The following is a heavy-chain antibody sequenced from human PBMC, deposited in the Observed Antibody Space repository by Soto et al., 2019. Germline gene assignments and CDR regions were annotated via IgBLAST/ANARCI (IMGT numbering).Heavy chain of an antibody. CDR2: ISYDGSNK. CDR1: GFTFSSYG. CDR3: AKEGICTNGVCPWYFDY. Sequence: QVQLVESGGGVVQPGRSLRLSCAASGFTFSSYGMHWVRQAPGKGLEWVAVISYDGSNKYYADSVKGRFTISRDNSKNTLYLQMNNLRAEDTAVYYCAKEGICTNGVCPWYFDYWGQGTLVTVSS. V-gene: IGHV3-30*18. J-gene: IGHJ4*02. D-gene: IGHD2-8*01.